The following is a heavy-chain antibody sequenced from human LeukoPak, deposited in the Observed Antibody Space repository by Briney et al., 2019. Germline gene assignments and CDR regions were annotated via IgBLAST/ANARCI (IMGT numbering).Heavy chain of an antibody. Sequence: GGSLRLSCAASGFTFSSNDMSWVRQAPGKGLEWVSGISGTDGSRSYADSVKGRFTISRDNSKNTLFLQMSSLRAEDTAVYYCARDPGFEYYFDYWGQGTLVTVSS. CDR1: GFTFSSND. D-gene: IGHD1-1*01. V-gene: IGHV3-23*01. J-gene: IGHJ4*02. CDR2: ISGTDGSR. CDR3: ARDPGFEYYFDY.